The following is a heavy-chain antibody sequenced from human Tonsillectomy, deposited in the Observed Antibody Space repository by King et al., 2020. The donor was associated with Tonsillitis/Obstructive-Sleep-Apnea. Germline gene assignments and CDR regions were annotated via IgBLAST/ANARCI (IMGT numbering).Heavy chain of an antibody. V-gene: IGHV3-7*04. CDR2: IKQDGREK. CDR1: GFTFSSYW. Sequence: VQLVESGGGLVQPGGSLRLSCAASGFTFSSYWMGWVRQAPGKGLEWVANIKQDGREKYYVDSVKGRFTIASDNAKNSLFLQMNSLRAEDTAVYYCAREKLQGFDYWGQGTLVTVSS. CDR3: AREKLQGFDY. D-gene: IGHD2-15*01. J-gene: IGHJ4*02.